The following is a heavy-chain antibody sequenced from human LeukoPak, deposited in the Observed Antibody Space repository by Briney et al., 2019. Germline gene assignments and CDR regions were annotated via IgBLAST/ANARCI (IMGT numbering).Heavy chain of an antibody. D-gene: IGHD6-13*01. CDR3: ARPGIAAAGTRVWWFDP. J-gene: IGHJ5*02. CDR2: IYYSGST. Sequence: PSETLSLTCTVSGGSISSSSYYWGWIRQPPGKGLEWIGSIYYSGSTYYNPSLKSRVTVSVDTSKNLFFLKLSSVTAADTAVYYCARPGIAAAGTRVWWFDPWGQGTLVTVSS. CDR1: GGSISSSSYY. V-gene: IGHV4-39*07.